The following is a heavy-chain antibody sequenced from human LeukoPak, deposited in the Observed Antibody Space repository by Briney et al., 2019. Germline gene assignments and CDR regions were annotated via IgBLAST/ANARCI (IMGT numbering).Heavy chain of an antibody. D-gene: IGHD1-1*01. V-gene: IGHV3-74*01. CDR1: GFTFSSYW. J-gene: IGHJ4*02. CDR2: INTDGSTT. CDR3: ARDPWGYRAGVMDF. Sequence: GGSLRLSCGASGFTFSSYWMHWVRQAPGKGLVWVSRINTDGSTTYNAASVKGRFTISRAHAKHTLYVQMNSLRGEDTAVYFCARDPWGYRAGVMDFWGRGTLVTVSS.